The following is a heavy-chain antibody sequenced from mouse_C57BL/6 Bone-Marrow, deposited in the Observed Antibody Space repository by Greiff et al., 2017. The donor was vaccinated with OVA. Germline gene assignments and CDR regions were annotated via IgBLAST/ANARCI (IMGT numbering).Heavy chain of an antibody. J-gene: IGHJ3*01. CDR2: IDPSDSYT. CDR1: GYTFTSYW. Sequence: VQLQQPGAELVMPGASVKLSCKASGYTFTSYWMHWVKQRPGQGLEWIGEIDPSDSYTNYNQKFKGKSTLTVDKSSSTAYMQLSSLTSEDSAVYYCARRGISGPAWFAYWGEGTLVTVSA. V-gene: IGHV1-69*01. D-gene: IGHD3-2*02. CDR3: ARRGISGPAWFAY.